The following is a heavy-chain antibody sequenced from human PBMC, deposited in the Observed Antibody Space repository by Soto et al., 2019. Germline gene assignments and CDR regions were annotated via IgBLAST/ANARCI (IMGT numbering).Heavy chain of an antibody. J-gene: IGHJ3*02. CDR3: ARVVRDYGDYVGAFDI. D-gene: IGHD4-17*01. CDR1: GGSISSYY. Sequence: SETLSLTCTVSGGSISSYYWSWVRQPPGKGLEWIGYIYYSGSTNYNPSLKSRVTISVDTSKNQFSLKLSSVTAADTAVYYCARVVRDYGDYVGAFDICGQGTMVTVS. CDR2: IYYSGST. V-gene: IGHV4-59*01.